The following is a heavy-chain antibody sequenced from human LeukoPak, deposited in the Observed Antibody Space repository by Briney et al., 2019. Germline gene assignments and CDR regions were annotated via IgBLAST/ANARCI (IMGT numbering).Heavy chain of an antibody. D-gene: IGHD4-17*01. J-gene: IGHJ4*02. Sequence: GGSLRLSPAAPGFTFSSYAMTRVRPAPGKGLEWVSTVSGGGGSTYYADSVKGRFTISRDNSKNTLYLQMNSLRAEDTAVYYCARDGDYEVNFDYWGQGTLVTVSS. CDR1: GFTFSSYA. V-gene: IGHV3-23*01. CDR2: VSGGGGST. CDR3: ARDGDYEVNFDY.